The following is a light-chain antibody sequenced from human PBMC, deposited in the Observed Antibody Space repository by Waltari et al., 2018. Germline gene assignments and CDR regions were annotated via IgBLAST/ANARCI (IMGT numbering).Light chain of an antibody. Sequence: SALTTPASVSGSPGQSIRISCTGSIVLVGGYYLVSCYQHRPGDPPRLIRYEGNRRPSGVSDRFSGSGSGNTASLTISGLQAEDEADYHCCSHASGASPFIRFGGGTKLAVL. V-gene: IGLV2-23*01. CDR1: IVLVGGYYL. CDR2: EGN. CDR3: CSHASGASPFIR. J-gene: IGLJ2*01.